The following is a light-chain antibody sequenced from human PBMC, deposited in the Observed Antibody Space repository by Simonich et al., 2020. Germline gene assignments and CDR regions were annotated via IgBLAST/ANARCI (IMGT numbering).Light chain of an antibody. CDR3: QQYGSSPQT. J-gene: IGKJ1*01. CDR2: GAS. V-gene: IGKV3-15*01. CDR1: QSVSSN. Sequence: EIVMTQYPATLSVSTGERATLSCRASQSVSSNFAWYQQKPGQAPRLLIYGASTRATGIPARFSGSGSVTEFTLTISSMQSEDFAVYYCQQYGSSPQTFGQGTKVEIK.